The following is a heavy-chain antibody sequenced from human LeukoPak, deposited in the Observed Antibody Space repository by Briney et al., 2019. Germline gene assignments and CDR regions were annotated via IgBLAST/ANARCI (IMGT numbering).Heavy chain of an antibody. CDR2: IYHSGST. Sequence: PSETLSLTCNVSGYSISSGNYWGWIRLPPGKGLQWIGSIYHSGSTYYNPSLKSRVTISVDTSKNQFSLKLSSVTAADTAVYYCAKGYCRGNSCYDDRGAFDYWGQGTLVTVSS. CDR3: AKGYCRGNSCYDDRGAFDY. D-gene: IGHD2-2*01. CDR1: GYSISSGNY. V-gene: IGHV4-38-2*02. J-gene: IGHJ4*02.